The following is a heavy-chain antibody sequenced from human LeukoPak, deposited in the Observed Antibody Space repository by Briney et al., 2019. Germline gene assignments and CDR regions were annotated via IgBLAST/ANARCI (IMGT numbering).Heavy chain of an antibody. CDR3: ARETNSGSSTNWNFDL. V-gene: IGHV4-39*02. Sequence: PSETLSLTCTVAGGSISSTTFFWGWIRQPPGRGLEWSGSMYNSGIPYYNPSLKTRVTISVDTSKNKFSVKLSSVTAADTAVYYCARETNSGSSTNWNFDLWGRGALVIVSS. D-gene: IGHD1-26*01. J-gene: IGHJ2*01. CDR1: GGSISSTTFF. CDR2: MYNSGIP.